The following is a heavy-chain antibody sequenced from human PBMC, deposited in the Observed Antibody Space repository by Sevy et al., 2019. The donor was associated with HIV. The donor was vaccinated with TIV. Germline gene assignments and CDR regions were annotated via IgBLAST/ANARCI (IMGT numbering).Heavy chain of an antibody. J-gene: IGHJ4*02. V-gene: IGHV3-48*02. CDR1: GFTFSSHS. CDR2: ISGTGNTI. Sequence: GGSLRLSCAASGFTFSSHSMNWVRQTPGKGLEWISYISGTGNTIYYADSVKGRFPISRDNAKNSLYLRLKSLIDEETAIYYCSRVPQNYYSNVSDFWGQGSLVTVSS. CDR3: SRVPQNYYSNVSDF. D-gene: IGHD4-4*01.